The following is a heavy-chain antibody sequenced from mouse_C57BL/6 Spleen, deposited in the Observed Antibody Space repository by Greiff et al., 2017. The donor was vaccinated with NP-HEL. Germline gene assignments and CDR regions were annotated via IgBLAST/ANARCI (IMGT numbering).Heavy chain of an antibody. CDR1: GYTFTSYG. V-gene: IGHV1-81*01. D-gene: IGHD2-3*01. J-gene: IGHJ3*01. CDR3: AREGDDGSYLAWFAY. CDR2: LYPRSGNT. Sequence: VQLQESGAELARPGASVKLSCTASGYTFTSYGISWVKQRTEQGLEWIGGLYPRSGNTYYHEKFKGKATLTADKSSRTAYMELRSLTSEDSAVYFCAREGDDGSYLAWFAYWGQGTLVTVSA.